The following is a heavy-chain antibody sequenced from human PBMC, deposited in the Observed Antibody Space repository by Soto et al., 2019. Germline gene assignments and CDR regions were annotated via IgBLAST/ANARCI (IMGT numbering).Heavy chain of an antibody. D-gene: IGHD3-3*01. Sequence: ASVKVSCKASGYTFTSYGISWVRQAPGQGLERMGWISAYNGNTNYAQKLQGRVTMTTDTSTSTAYMELRSLRSDDTAVYYCATGDYDFWSAYSYYSDYWCQGPQVTVSS. V-gene: IGHV1-18*01. CDR2: ISAYNGNT. CDR1: GYTFTSYG. J-gene: IGHJ4*02. CDR3: ATGDYDFWSAYSYYSDY.